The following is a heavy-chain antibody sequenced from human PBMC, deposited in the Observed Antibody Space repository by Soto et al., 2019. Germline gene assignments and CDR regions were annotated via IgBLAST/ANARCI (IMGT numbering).Heavy chain of an antibody. D-gene: IGHD3-9*01. CDR3: TYERHPNYDILTGFRRAHPNWFDP. Sequence: GGSLRLSCAASGFTFSGSAMHWVRQASGKGLEWVGRIRSKANSYATAYAASVKGRFTISRDDSKNTAYLQMNSLKTEDTAVYYCTYERHPNYDILTGFRRAHPNWFDPWGQGTLVTVSS. V-gene: IGHV3-73*01. J-gene: IGHJ5*02. CDR1: GFTFSGSA. CDR2: IRSKANSYAT.